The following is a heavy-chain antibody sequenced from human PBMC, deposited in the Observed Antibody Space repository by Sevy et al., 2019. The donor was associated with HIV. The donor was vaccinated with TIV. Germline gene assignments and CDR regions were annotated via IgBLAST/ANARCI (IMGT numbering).Heavy chain of an antibody. V-gene: IGHV1-18*01. J-gene: IGHJ5*02. Sequence: ASVTVSCKVSGYTFNTYRIHWVRQAPGQGLEWMGWISPHNGDTNYAQRLQGRVTMLTDTSSSTAYMELKSLRSDDTAVYYCARAYCSGGRCYSLASWGQGTLVTVSS. CDR3: ARAYCSGGRCYSLAS. CDR2: ISPHNGDT. D-gene: IGHD2-15*01. CDR1: GYTFNTYR.